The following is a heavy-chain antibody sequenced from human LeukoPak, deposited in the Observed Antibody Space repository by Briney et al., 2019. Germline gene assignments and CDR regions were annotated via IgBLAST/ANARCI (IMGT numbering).Heavy chain of an antibody. V-gene: IGHV4-30-2*01. J-gene: IGHJ4*02. Sequence: SSQTLSLTCTVSGGSISSGGYYWSWIRQPPGKGLERIGYIYHSGSTYYNPSLKSRVTISVDRSKDQFSLKLSSVTAADTAVYYCARRQDIVVVPAGGFDYWGQGTLVTVSS. CDR3: ARRQDIVVVPAGGFDY. D-gene: IGHD2-2*01. CDR1: GGSISSGGYY. CDR2: IYHSGST.